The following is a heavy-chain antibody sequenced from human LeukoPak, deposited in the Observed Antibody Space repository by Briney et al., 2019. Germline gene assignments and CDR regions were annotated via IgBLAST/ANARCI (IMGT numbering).Heavy chain of an antibody. J-gene: IGHJ4*02. CDR2: IYTSGS. Sequence: SETLSLTCTVSGGSISSYYWSWTRQPAGKGLEWIGRIYTSGSDYNSSLRSRVTMSVDTSKNQFSLKLSSVSAADTAVYYCARAEGEYGSGSYGSFDYWGQGILVTVSS. CDR1: GGSISSYY. V-gene: IGHV4-4*07. D-gene: IGHD3-10*01. CDR3: ARAEGEYGSGSYGSFDY.